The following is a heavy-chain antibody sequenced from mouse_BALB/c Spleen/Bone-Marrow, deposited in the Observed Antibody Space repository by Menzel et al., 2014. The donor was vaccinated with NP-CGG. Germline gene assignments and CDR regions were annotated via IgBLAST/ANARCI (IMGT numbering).Heavy chain of an antibody. D-gene: IGHD1-1*01. CDR1: GYSFTRYY. CDR3: TRSNYGYWYFDV. CDR2: INPSNGGT. V-gene: IGHV1S81*02. Sequence: SGAELVKPGASVKSSCKASGYSFTRYYMYWVKQRPGQGLEWIGEINPSNGGTNFNEKFKSKATLTVDKSSSTAYMQFSSLTSEDSAVYYCTRSNYGYWYFDVWGAGTTVTVSS. J-gene: IGHJ1*01.